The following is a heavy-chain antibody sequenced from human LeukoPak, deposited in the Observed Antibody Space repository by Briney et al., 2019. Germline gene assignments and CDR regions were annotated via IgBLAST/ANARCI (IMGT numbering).Heavy chain of an antibody. CDR1: GFTFGSYA. CDR3: VAGHCTSTTCYDY. D-gene: IGHD2-2*03. V-gene: IGHV3-66*01. J-gene: IGHJ4*02. Sequence: PGGSLRLSCAASGFTFGSYAMSWVRQAPGKGLEWVSLIYGGGSTYYADSVKGRFTISRDNSKNTLYLQMNSLRVEDTAVYYCVAGHCTSTTCYDYWGQGTLVTVSS. CDR2: IYGGGST.